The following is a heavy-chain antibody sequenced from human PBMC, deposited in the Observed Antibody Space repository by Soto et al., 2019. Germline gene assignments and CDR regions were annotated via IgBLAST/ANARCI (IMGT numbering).Heavy chain of an antibody. Sequence: GGSLRLSCAASGFTVSSNYMSWVRQAPGKGLEWVSVIYSGGSTYYADSVKGRFTISRDNSKNTLYLQMNSLRAEDTAVYYCARDRSTSSRYYYGMDVWGQGTTVTVSS. D-gene: IGHD2-2*01. J-gene: IGHJ6*02. V-gene: IGHV3-53*01. CDR3: ARDRSTSSRYYYGMDV. CDR2: IYSGGST. CDR1: GFTVSSNY.